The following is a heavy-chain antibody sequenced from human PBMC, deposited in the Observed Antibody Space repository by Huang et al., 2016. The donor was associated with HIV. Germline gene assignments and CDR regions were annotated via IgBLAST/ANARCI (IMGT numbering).Heavy chain of an antibody. CDR1: ENNFNTYW. CDR3: ARWMSSGSYYYFDF. Sequence: ELHLVQSGAEVKKPGESLKISCRGSENNFNTYWIGWVRQMPGKGLEWMGIIHPVDSDLRYSPSFRGQVTFSADKSINTAYLQWTYLKASDTAMYYCARWMSSGSYYYFDFWGQGTLVTVSS. D-gene: IGHD1-26*01. CDR2: IHPVDSDL. J-gene: IGHJ4*02. V-gene: IGHV5-51*01.